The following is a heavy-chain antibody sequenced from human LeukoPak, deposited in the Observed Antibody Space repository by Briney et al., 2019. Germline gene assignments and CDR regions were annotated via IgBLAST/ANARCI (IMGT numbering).Heavy chain of an antibody. Sequence: SETLSLTCTVSGGSISSYYWSWIRQPPGKGLEWIGYIYYSGSTNYNPSLKSRVTISVDRSKNQFSLKLSSVTAADTAVYYCARGPPSGDFWSGYPTYFDYWGQGTLVTVSS. CDR3: ARGPPSGDFWSGYPTYFDY. D-gene: IGHD3-3*01. CDR1: GGSISSYY. CDR2: IYYSGST. J-gene: IGHJ4*02. V-gene: IGHV4-59*12.